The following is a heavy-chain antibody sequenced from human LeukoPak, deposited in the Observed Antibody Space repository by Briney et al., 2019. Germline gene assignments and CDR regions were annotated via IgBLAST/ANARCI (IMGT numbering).Heavy chain of an antibody. J-gene: IGHJ5*02. CDR1: GGTFSSYA. D-gene: IGHD2-2*01. V-gene: IGHV1-69*13. CDR2: IIPIFGTA. Sequence: ASVKVSCKASGGTFSSYAISWVRQAPGQGLEWMGGIIPIFGTANYAQKFQGRVTITADESTSTAYMELSSLRSEDTAVHYCARLRYQLLWGTEVYDWFDPWGQGTLVTVSS. CDR3: ARLRYQLLWGTEVYDWFDP.